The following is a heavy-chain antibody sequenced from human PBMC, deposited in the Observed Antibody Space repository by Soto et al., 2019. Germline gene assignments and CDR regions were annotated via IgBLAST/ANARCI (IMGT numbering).Heavy chain of an antibody. CDR2: INHSGST. CDR1: GGSFSGYY. D-gene: IGHD3-3*01. Sequence: SETLSLTCAVYGGSFSGYYWSWIRQPPGKGLEWIGEINHSGSTNYNPSLKSRVTISVDTSKNQFSLKLSSVTAADTAVYYCARGILDYYYYYGMDVWGQGTTVTISS. CDR3: ARGILDYYYYYGMDV. V-gene: IGHV4-34*01. J-gene: IGHJ6*02.